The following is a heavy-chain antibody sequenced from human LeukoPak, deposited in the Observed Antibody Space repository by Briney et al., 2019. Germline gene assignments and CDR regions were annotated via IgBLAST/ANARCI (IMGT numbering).Heavy chain of an antibody. CDR1: GFTFSSYG. CDR3: AKDGRVLRYFDWLSYEGPGRYGMDV. CDR2: ISYDGSNK. J-gene: IGHJ6*02. Sequence: PGGSLRLSCAASGFTFSSYGMHWVRQAPGKGLEWVAVISYDGSNKYYADSVKGRFTISRDNSKNTLYLQMNSLRAEDTAVYYCAKDGRVLRYFDWLSYEGPGRYGMDVWGQGTTVTVSS. V-gene: IGHV3-30*18. D-gene: IGHD3-9*01.